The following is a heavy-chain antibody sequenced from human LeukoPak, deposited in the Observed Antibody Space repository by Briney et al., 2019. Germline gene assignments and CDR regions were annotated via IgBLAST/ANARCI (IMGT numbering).Heavy chain of an antibody. Sequence: GGSLRLSCAASGFTFSSYSMNWVRQAPGKGLEWVSSISSSSSYIYYADSVKGRFTISRDNAKNSLYLQMNSLRAEDTAVYYCARSGGSSGYYHAFDIWGQGTMVTVSS. V-gene: IGHV3-21*01. CDR1: GFTFSSYS. D-gene: IGHD3-22*01. J-gene: IGHJ3*02. CDR3: ARSGGSSGYYHAFDI. CDR2: ISSSSSYI.